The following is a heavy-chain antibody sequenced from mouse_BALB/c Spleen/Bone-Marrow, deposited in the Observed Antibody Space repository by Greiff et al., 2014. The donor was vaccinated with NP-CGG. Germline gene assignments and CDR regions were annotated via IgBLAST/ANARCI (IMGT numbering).Heavy chain of an antibody. V-gene: IGHV2-3*01. CDR2: IWDDGST. CDR1: GFSLTSYG. J-gene: IGHJ1*01. Sequence: VKLQESGPGLVAPSQSLSITCTVSGFSLTSYGVSWVRQPPGKGLECLGVIWDDGSTNYHSALISRLSISKDNSKSQVFIKLNSLQTDDTATYYCARLAKTWYFDVWGAGTTVTVSS. D-gene: IGHD2-10*02. CDR3: ARLAKTWYFDV.